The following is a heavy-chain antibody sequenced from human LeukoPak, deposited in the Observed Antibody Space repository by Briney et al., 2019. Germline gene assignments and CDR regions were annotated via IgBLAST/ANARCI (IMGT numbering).Heavy chain of an antibody. CDR3: ARVGVPAAINDPFDI. CDR2: INQDGGEK. CDR1: GFTFSSYW. V-gene: IGHV3-7*04. D-gene: IGHD2-2*01. J-gene: IGHJ3*02. Sequence: GESLRLSCAASGFTFSSYWMSWVRQAPGKGLEWVANINQDGGEKYYVDSVKGRFNISRDNAKNSLYLQMNSLRAEDTAVYYCARVGVPAAINDPFDIWGQGTMVTVPS.